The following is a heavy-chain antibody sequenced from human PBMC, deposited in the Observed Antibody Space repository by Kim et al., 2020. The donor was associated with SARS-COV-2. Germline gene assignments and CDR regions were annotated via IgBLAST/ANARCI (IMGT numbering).Heavy chain of an antibody. Sequence: GGSLRLSCSASGFTFSNYGMHWVRQAPGKRLEHVSGIKSIGGSTYYADSVEGRFTISRDDSKNTLYLQMSSLRADDTAMYYCVKDFTWLGHFDYWGQGTLVTVSS. V-gene: IGHV3-64D*06. D-gene: IGHD5-12*01. CDR3: VKDFTWLGHFDY. CDR2: IKSIGGST. J-gene: IGHJ4*02. CDR1: GFTFSNYG.